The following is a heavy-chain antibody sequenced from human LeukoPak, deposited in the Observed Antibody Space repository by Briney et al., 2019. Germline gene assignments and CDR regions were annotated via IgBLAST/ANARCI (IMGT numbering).Heavy chain of an antibody. CDR3: ATRYDSSGRDAFDI. Sequence: GASVKVSCKVSGYTLTELSMHWVRQAPGKGLEWMGGFDPEDGETIYAQKFQGRVTMTEDTSTDTAYMELSSLRPEDTAVYYCATRYDSSGRDAFDIWGQGTMVTVPS. J-gene: IGHJ3*02. D-gene: IGHD3-22*01. CDR2: FDPEDGET. CDR1: GYTLTELS. V-gene: IGHV1-24*01.